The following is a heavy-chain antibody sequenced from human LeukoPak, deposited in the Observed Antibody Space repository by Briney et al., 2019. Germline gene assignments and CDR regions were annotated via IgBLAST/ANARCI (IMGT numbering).Heavy chain of an antibody. CDR1: GFTFSSYG. CDR3: AKDSRVTAIDRWYRVFDP. D-gene: IGHD2-21*02. CDR2: IRYDGSNK. J-gene: IGHJ5*02. Sequence: GGSLRLSCAASGFTFSSYGMHWVRQAPGKGLEWVAFIRYDGSNKYYADAVKGRFTISRDNSKNTLYLQMNSLRAEDTAVYYRAKDSRVTAIDRWYRVFDPWGQGTLVTVSS. V-gene: IGHV3-30*02.